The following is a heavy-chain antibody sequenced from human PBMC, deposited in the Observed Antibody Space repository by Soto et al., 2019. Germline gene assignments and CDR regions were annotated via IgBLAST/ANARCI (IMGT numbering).Heavy chain of an antibody. Sequence: EVQLLESGGGLVQPGGSLRLSCAASRFTFGSYAMSWVRQAPGKGLEWVSSIGAGYGTYYADSVKGRFTISRDNSKNTLYLQMNSLRAEDTAIYYCATPYSSSWFSPFDYWGQGSLVTVSS. V-gene: IGHV3-23*01. CDR1: RFTFGSYA. CDR2: IGAGYGT. CDR3: ATPYSSSWFSPFDY. J-gene: IGHJ4*02. D-gene: IGHD6-13*01.